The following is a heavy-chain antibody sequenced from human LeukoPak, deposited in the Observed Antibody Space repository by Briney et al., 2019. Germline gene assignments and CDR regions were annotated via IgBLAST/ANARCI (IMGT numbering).Heavy chain of an antibody. V-gene: IGHV3-74*01. CDR2: INSDGSNT. J-gene: IGHJ4*02. CDR3: ARGQYGGYDSIGDY. Sequence: QTGGSLRLSCAASGFTFSSYWMHWVRHAPGKGLVWVSRINSDGSNTDYADSVKGRITISRDNAKNTLFLQMNSLRDEDTAVYYCARGQYGGYDSIGDYWGQGTLVTVSS. D-gene: IGHD5-12*01. CDR1: GFTFSSYW.